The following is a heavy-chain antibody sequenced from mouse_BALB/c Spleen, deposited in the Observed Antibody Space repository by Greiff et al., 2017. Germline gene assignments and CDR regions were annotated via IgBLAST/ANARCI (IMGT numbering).Heavy chain of an antibody. D-gene: IGHD2-10*01. V-gene: IGHV5-4*02. CDR3: ARAYYGNSYYFDY. J-gene: IGHJ2*01. CDR1: GFTFSDYY. CDR2: ISDGGSYT. Sequence: EVQRVESGGGLVKPGGSLKLSCAASGFTFSDYYMYWVRQTPEKRLEWVATISDGGSYTYCPDSVKGRFTISRDNAKNNLYLQMSSLKSEDTAMYYCARAYYGNSYYFDYWGQGTTLTVSS.